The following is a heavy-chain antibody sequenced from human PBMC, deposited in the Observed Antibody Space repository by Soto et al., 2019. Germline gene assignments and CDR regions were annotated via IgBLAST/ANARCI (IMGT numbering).Heavy chain of an antibody. V-gene: IGHV3-23*01. J-gene: IGHJ4*02. CDR3: AKARSGWYNLDY. CDR1: GFTFSNYA. D-gene: IGHD6-19*01. Sequence: EVQLLESGGALVQIGGFLRLSCAASGFTFSNYAMSWVRQAPGKGLEWVSAISGSGGSTYYADAVKGRLTSSRDNSKNTLYLQMNSLRADDTAVYYCAKARSGWYNLDYWGQGTLVTVSS. CDR2: ISGSGGST.